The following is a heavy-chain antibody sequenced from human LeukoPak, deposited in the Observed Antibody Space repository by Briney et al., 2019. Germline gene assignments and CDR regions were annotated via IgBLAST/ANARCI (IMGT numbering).Heavy chain of an antibody. D-gene: IGHD3-10*01. CDR3: ARYFGDPQGMDV. Sequence: PGGSLRLSCAASEFTFSSYSMNWVRQAPGKGREWVSYITNSGNSKSYADSVKGRFTISRDNVKNSLYLQMNSLRDEDTAVYYCARYFGDPQGMDVWGQGTTVTVSS. CDR1: EFTFSSYS. V-gene: IGHV3-48*02. CDR2: ITNSGNSK. J-gene: IGHJ6*02.